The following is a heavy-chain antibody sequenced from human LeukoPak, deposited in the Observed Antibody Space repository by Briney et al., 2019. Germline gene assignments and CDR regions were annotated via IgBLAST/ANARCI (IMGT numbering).Heavy chain of an antibody. CDR1: GFTFSSYA. CDR2: ISYDGSNK. J-gene: IGHJ4*02. Sequence: GGSLRLSCAASGFTFSSYAMHWVRQAPGKGLEWVAVISYDGSNKNYADSVKGRFTISRDNSKNTLYVQMNSLRAEDTAVYYCAKEGIAAAGIVDYWGQGTLVTVSS. CDR3: AKEGIAAAGIVDY. V-gene: IGHV3-30*04. D-gene: IGHD6-13*01.